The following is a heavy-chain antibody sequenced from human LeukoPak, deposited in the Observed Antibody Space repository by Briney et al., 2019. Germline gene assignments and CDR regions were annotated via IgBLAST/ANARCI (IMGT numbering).Heavy chain of an antibody. CDR1: GFTFSSYW. Sequence: GGSLRLSCAVSGFTFSSYWMHWVRQAPGKGLVWVSRIKSDGSSTSYADSVKGRFTISRDNAKNTLYLQMNSLRAEDTAVYYCAREGDILTGLGWFDPWGQGTLVTVSS. V-gene: IGHV3-74*01. CDR2: IKSDGSST. D-gene: IGHD3-9*01. CDR3: AREGDILTGLGWFDP. J-gene: IGHJ5*02.